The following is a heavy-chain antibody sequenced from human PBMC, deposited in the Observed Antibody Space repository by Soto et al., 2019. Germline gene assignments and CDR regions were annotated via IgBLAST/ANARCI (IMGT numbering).Heavy chain of an antibody. CDR3: ARTVTSSGWCYYYYGMDV. J-gene: IGHJ6*02. CDR1: GFTFSSYG. V-gene: IGHV3-30*03. CDR2: ISYDGSNK. D-gene: IGHD6-19*01. Sequence: GGSLRLSCAASGFTFSSYGMHWVRQAPGKGLEWVAVISYDGSNKYYADSVKGRFTISRDNSKNTLYLQMNSLRAEDTAVYYCARTVTSSGWCYYYYGMDVWGQGTTVTVSS.